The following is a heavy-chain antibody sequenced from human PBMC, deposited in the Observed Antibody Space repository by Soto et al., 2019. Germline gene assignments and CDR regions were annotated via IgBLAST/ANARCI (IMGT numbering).Heavy chain of an antibody. V-gene: IGHV3-74*01. D-gene: IGHD3-9*01. CDR2: IKTDGSDT. CDR1: GFTFSSYW. J-gene: IGHJ3*02. CDR3: ARPRTSDWAYDI. Sequence: EVQLVESGGGLVQPGGSLRLSCAASGFTFSSYWMHWVRQSPGKGLVWVSRIKTDGSDTHYADSVKGRCTISRDNAKNTLYLQMNSLRDEDTAVYYCARPRTSDWAYDIWGQGTMVIVSS.